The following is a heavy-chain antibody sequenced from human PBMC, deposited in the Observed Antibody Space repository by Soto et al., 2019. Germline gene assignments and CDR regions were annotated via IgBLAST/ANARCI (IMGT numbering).Heavy chain of an antibody. CDR3: ARSPEATVTAFDY. Sequence: QVQLQESGPGLVKPSQTLSLTCTVSGGSISSGGYYWSWIRQNPGKGLEWIGYIYYSGSNYYNPSLMSRVTISVDTSKKQFSRKLRSVTAADTAVYYCARSPEATVTAFDYWGQGTLVTVSS. CDR2: IYYSGSN. J-gene: IGHJ4*02. V-gene: IGHV4-31*03. CDR1: GGSISSGGYY. D-gene: IGHD4-17*01.